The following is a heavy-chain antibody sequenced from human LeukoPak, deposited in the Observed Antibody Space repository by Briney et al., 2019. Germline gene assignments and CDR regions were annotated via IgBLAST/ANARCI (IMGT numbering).Heavy chain of an antibody. CDR3: AKDSGAYRYFDY. CDR2: ISWNSGNI. V-gene: IGHV3-9*01. D-gene: IGHD1-14*01. J-gene: IGHJ4*02. CDR1: GFTFDDYA. Sequence: GGSLRLSCAASGFTFDDYAMHWVRQAPGKGLEWVSGISWNSGNIGYADSVKGRFTISRDNAKNSLFLQMNSLRAEDTALYYCAKDSGAYRYFDYWGQGTLVTVSS.